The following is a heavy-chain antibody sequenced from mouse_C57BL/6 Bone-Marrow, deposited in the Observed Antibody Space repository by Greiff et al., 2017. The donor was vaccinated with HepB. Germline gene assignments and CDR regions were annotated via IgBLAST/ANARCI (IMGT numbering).Heavy chain of an antibody. CDR3: VTTGTGDLFAY. J-gene: IGHJ3*01. Sequence: VQLKESGGGLVQPKGSLKLSCAASGFTFNTYAMHWVRQAPGKGLEWVARIRSKSSNYATYYAVSVKDRLTISRDDSQIMLYLQMNNLKTEDTARYYCVTTGTGDLFAYWGQGTLVTVSA. CDR1: GFTFNTYA. V-gene: IGHV10-3*01. CDR2: IRSKSSNYAT. D-gene: IGHD4-1*02.